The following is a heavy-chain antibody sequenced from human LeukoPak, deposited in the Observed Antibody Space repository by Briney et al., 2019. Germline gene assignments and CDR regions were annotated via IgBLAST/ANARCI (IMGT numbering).Heavy chain of an antibody. Sequence: ASVKVSCKASGYTFTSYYMHWVRQAPGQGLEWMGIINPSGGSTSYAQKFQGRVTMTRGTSTSTVYMELSSLRSEDTAVYYCAREGLAAFSWFGELMFDPWGQGTLVTVSS. CDR2: INPSGGST. CDR3: AREGLAAFSWFGELMFDP. D-gene: IGHD3-10*01. V-gene: IGHV1-46*01. CDR1: GYTFTSYY. J-gene: IGHJ5*02.